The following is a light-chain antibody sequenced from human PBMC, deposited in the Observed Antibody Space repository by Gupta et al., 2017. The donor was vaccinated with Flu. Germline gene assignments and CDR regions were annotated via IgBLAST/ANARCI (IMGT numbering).Light chain of an antibody. CDR3: QHRSNCPWL. CDR1: QSVSSY. J-gene: IGKJ2*01. V-gene: IGKV3-11*01. CDR2: DAS. Sequence: EIVFTHSPATLSWSPGERATRSCRASQSVSSYLAWYQQKPGQAPRLLIYDASNRANGVPARFSGSGSGTEFTLTISRREPEDFAVYYCQHRSNCPWLFGQGTKMDIK.